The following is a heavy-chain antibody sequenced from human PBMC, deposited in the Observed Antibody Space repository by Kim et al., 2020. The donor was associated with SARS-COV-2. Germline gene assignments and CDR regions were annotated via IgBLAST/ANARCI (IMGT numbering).Heavy chain of an antibody. CDR1: GSSVRSSY. J-gene: IGHJ4*02. CDR3: SSSTVGAYFDY. Sequence: GGSLRLSCAVSGSSVRSSYMTWVRQAPGKGLEWVSAIHDAGSTYYADSVKGRFTISRDIPKDTLYLQMNSLRAEDTAVYYCSSSTVGAYFDYCGQGSLVTVSS. D-gene: IGHD1-26*01. V-gene: IGHV3-53*01. CDR2: IHDAGST.